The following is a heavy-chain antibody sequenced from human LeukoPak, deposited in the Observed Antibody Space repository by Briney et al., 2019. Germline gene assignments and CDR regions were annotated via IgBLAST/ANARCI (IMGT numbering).Heavy chain of an antibody. CDR2: INPNSGGT. V-gene: IGHV1-2*02. Sequence: ASVKVSCKASGYTFTGYYMHWVRQAPGQGLEWMGWINPNSGGTNYAQKFQGRVTMTRDTSISTAYMELSRLRSDDTAVYYCALGIFGVVTTAFDIWGQGTMVTVSS. J-gene: IGHJ3*02. CDR3: ALGIFGVVTTAFDI. CDR1: GYTFTGYY. D-gene: IGHD3-3*01.